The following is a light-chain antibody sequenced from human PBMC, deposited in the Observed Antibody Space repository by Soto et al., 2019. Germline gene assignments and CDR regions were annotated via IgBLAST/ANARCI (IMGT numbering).Light chain of an antibody. J-gene: IGKJ1*01. Sequence: EIVLSQSPSTLSLSTGERATLSCRASQNVSSSYLAWYQQKPGQAPRLLIYGSSSRATGIPDRFSGSGSGTEFTLTISSLQSEDFAVYYCQQYNNWPRTFGQGTKVDIK. CDR3: QQYNNWPRT. CDR2: GSS. V-gene: IGKV3D-15*01. CDR1: QNVSSSY.